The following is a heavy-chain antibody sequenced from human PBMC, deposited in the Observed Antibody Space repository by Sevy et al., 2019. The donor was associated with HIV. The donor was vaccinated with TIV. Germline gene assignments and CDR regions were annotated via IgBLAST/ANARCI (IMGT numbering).Heavy chain of an antibody. CDR2: ISSSSSYT. CDR1: GFTFSDYY. CDR3: ARMRNIAVAGMDY. D-gene: IGHD6-19*01. V-gene: IGHV3-11*06. J-gene: IGHJ4*02. Sequence: GGSLRLSCAASGFTFSDYYMSWIRQAPGKGLEWVSYISSSSSYTNYADSVKGRFTISRDNAKNSLYLQINSLRAEDTAVYYCARMRNIAVAGMDYWGQGTMVTVSS.